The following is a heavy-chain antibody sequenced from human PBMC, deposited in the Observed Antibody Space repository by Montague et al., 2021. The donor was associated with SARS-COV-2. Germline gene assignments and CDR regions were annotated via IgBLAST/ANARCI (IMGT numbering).Heavy chain of an antibody. V-gene: IGHV3-7*05. D-gene: IGHD3-22*01. CDR2: TKQDGSEK. CDR1: GFTFSTFW. J-gene: IGHJ4*02. Sequence: SLRLSCAASGFTFSTFWMTWVRQVPGKGLEWVANTKQDGSEKYYVDSVKGRFTISRGNAKNSLYLQLDSLRAEDTAVYYCARGYDSSGYQYWGQGTLVTVSS. CDR3: ARGYDSSGYQY.